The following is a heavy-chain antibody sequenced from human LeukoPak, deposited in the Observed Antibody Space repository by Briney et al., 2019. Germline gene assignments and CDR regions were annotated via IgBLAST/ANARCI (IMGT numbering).Heavy chain of an antibody. D-gene: IGHD3-22*01. CDR2: IKQEGSEQ. V-gene: IGHV3-7*01. CDR1: GYTFSNFW. Sequence: GGSLRLSCAASGYTFSNFWMSWVRQAPGKGLEGVANIKQEGSEQHHVDSVKGRFTISRDNAKNSLYLQMNSLRAEDTAVYYCASGDYFEFDYWGQGTLVTVPS. CDR3: ASGDYFEFDY. J-gene: IGHJ4*02.